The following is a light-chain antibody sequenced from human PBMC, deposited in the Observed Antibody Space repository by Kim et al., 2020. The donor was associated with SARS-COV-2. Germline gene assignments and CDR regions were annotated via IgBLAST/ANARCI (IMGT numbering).Light chain of an antibody. V-gene: IGLV3-25*03. CDR1: ALPKQY. J-gene: IGLJ3*02. CDR2: EDT. Sequence: SYELTQPPSVSVSPGQTARITCSGDALPKQYAYWFQQKPGQAPVVVIYEDTERPSGIPERFSGSTSGTTVTLTISGVQAEDEADYYCQSADSSDPFWVFGGGPQLTVL. CDR3: QSADSSDPFWV.